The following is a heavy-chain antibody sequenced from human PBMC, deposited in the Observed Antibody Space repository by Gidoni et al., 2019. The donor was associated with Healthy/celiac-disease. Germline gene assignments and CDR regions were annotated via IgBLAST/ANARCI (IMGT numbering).Heavy chain of an antibody. V-gene: IGHV4-34*01. CDR3: ARGRRLYYYDSRDGPGFYFDY. D-gene: IGHD3-22*01. Sequence: QVQLQQWGAGLLKPSETLSLTCAVYGGSFSGYYWRWIRQPPGKGLEWIGEINHSGSTNYNPSLKSRVTISVDTSKNQFSLKLSSVTAADTAVYYCARGRRLYYYDSRDGPGFYFDYWGQGTLVTVSS. J-gene: IGHJ4*02. CDR2: INHSGST. CDR1: GGSFSGYY.